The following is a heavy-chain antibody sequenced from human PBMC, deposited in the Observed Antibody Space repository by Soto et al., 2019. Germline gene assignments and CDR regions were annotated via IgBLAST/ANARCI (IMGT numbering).Heavy chain of an antibody. CDR2: IKQDGSEK. Sequence: GGSLRLSCAASGFTFSSYWMSWVRQAPGKGLEWVANIKQDGSEKYYVDSVKGRFTISRDNAKNSLYLQMNSLRAEDTAVYYCARDTRVDTAMEFDYWGQGTLVTVSS. J-gene: IGHJ4*02. CDR1: GFTFSSYW. D-gene: IGHD5-18*01. V-gene: IGHV3-7*03. CDR3: ARDTRVDTAMEFDY.